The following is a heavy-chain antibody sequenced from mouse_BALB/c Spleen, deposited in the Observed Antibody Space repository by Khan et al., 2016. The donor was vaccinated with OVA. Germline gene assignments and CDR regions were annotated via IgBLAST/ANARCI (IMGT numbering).Heavy chain of an antibody. D-gene: IGHD2-4*01. CDR1: GFSLSASGVS. CDR2: IYWDDDK. J-gene: IGHJ3*01. CDR3: ARRPRGVYSDYLFAY. Sequence: QVQLKESGPGILQPSQTLSLTCSFSGFSLSASGVSVSWIRQPSGKGLEWLAHIYWDDDKRYNPSLKSRLTISKDTCRNQVFLKIASVDTADTATYYCARRPRGVYSDYLFAYWGQGTLVTVSA. V-gene: IGHV8-12*01.